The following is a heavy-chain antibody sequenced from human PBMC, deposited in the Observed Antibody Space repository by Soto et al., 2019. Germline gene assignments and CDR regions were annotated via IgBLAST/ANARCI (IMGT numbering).Heavy chain of an antibody. D-gene: IGHD1-26*01. CDR2: MNPESRNT. J-gene: IGHJ4*02. CDR1: GYTFTSYD. Sequence: QVQLVQSGAEVKEPGASVRVSCKASGYTFTSYDINWVRQATGQGPEWMGWMNPESRNTGYAQKFQGRIPMTRDTSISTAYMELTSLRSEDTAVYYCARFVRHPLPTIDCWGQGTLVNVSS. V-gene: IGHV1-8*01. CDR3: ARFVRHPLPTIDC.